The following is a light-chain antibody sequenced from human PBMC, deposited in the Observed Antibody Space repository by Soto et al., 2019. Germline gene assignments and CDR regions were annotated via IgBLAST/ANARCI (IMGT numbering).Light chain of an antibody. CDR3: QSYDNNLRGVL. CDR2: GNK. Sequence: QSVLTQPPSVSGAPGQIVTTSCTGSSSNIGAGFDVHWYQQSPGRVPKLLVYGNKHRPSGVPDRFSASKSGTSASLAITGLQADDEADYYCQSYDNNLRGVLFGGGTKLTVL. J-gene: IGLJ2*01. CDR1: SSNIGAGFD. V-gene: IGLV1-40*01.